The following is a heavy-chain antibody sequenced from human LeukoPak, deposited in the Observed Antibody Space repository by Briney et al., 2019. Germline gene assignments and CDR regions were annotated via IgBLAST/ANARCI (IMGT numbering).Heavy chain of an antibody. CDR3: ANGAATAWPYYYGMDV. CDR2: INSSGGST. Sequence: ASVEVSCKASGYTFISYYMHWVRQAPGKGLEWMGIINSSGGSTSYAQKFQGRVTMTRDMSTTTVYIELSSLRSEDTAVYYCANGAATAWPYYYGMDVWGQGTTVTVSS. CDR1: GYTFISYY. V-gene: IGHV1-46*01. D-gene: IGHD3-16*01. J-gene: IGHJ6*02.